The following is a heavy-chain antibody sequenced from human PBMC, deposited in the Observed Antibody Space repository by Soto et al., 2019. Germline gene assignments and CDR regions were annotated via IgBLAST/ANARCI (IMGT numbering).Heavy chain of an antibody. CDR1: GYSFTSYW. D-gene: IGHD6-13*01. J-gene: IGHJ4*02. CDR2: IYPGDSDT. CDR3: ARIGPYSSSWSYYFDY. V-gene: IGHV5-51*01. Sequence: PGESLKISCKGSGYSFTSYWVGWVRQMPGKGLEWMGIIYPGDSDTRYSPSFQGKVTISADKSISTAYLQWSSLKASDTAMYYCARIGPYSSSWSYYFDYWGQGTLVTVSS.